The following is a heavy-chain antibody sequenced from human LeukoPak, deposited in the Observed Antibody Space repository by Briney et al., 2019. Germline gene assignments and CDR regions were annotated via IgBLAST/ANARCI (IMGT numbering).Heavy chain of an antibody. V-gene: IGHV4-59*12. CDR2: VFDSGGT. J-gene: IGHJ2*01. CDR3: AREIPSRYFDL. D-gene: IGHD2-2*01. Sequence: SETLSLTCTVSGGSISNYWWSWIRQPPGKGLEWIGYVFDSGGTNYNPSLKSRVTISVDTSKKQFSLKLSSVTAADTAVYYCAREIPSRYFDLWGRGTLVTVSS. CDR1: GGSISNYW.